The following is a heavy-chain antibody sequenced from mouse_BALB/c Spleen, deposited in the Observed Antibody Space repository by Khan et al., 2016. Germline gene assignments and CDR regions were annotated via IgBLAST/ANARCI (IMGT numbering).Heavy chain of an antibody. CDR3: AKQHGNSHWYFDG. J-gene: IGHJ1*01. Sequence: QVQLKESGPGLVAPSQSLSITCTVSGFSLTDYGVSWIRQPPGKGLEWLGVIWGGGSTYYNSALISRLSISKDNSTSQVFLKMNSLQTDDTAMYYCAKQHGNSHWYFDGRGAGTTVTVSS. V-gene: IGHV2-6-5*01. CDR1: GFSLTDYG. D-gene: IGHD2-1*01. CDR2: IWGGGST.